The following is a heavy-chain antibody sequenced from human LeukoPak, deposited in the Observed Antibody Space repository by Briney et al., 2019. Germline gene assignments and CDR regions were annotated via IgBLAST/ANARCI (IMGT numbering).Heavy chain of an antibody. J-gene: IGHJ4*02. D-gene: IGHD3-22*01. CDR3: ARRYAYYYDSSGYYDY. V-gene: IGHV4-61*02. CDR1: GGSISSGSYY. Sequence: PSETLSLTCTVSGGSISSGSYYWNWIRQPAGKGLEWIGRIYTSGSTNYNPSLKSRVTISVDTSKNQFSLKLSSVTAADTAVYYCARRYAYYYDSSGYYDYWGQGTLVTVSS. CDR2: IYTSGST.